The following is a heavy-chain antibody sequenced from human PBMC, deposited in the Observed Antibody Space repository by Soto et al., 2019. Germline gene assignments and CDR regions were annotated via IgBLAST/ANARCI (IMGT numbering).Heavy chain of an antibody. D-gene: IGHD2-15*01. Sequence: PGGSLRLSCAASGFTFSSYGMHWVRQAPGKGLEWVAVISYDGSNKYYADSVKGRFTISRDNSKNTLYLQMNSLRAEDTAVYYCAKGYCSGGSCYLYYYYYYMDVWGKGTTVTVSS. J-gene: IGHJ6*03. CDR3: AKGYCSGGSCYLYYYYYYMDV. CDR2: ISYDGSNK. CDR1: GFTFSSYG. V-gene: IGHV3-30*18.